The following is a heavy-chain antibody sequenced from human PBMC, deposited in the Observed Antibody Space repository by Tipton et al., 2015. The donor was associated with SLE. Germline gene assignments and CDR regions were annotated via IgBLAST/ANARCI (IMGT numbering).Heavy chain of an antibody. V-gene: IGHV4-31*03. CDR2: MSYSGST. D-gene: IGHD1-14*01. CDR1: GGSISSDDYY. J-gene: IGHJ1*01. CDR3: ARSPGTARAEYFHH. Sequence: TLSLTCTVSGGSISSDDYYWTWIRQHPGKGLEWIGHMSYSGSTNYNPSLKSRITISVDTSKNQFSLKLNSVTAADTAVYYCARSPGTARAEYFHHWGQGTLVTVSS.